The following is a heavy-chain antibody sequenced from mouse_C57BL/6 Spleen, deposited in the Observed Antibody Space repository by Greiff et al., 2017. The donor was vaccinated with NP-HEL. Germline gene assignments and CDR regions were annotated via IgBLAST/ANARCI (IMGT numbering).Heavy chain of an antibody. D-gene: IGHD2-4*01. V-gene: IGHV5-6*02. CDR3: ARIYYDYDKGWYFDV. CDR1: GFTFSSYG. Sequence: DVKLVESGGDLVKPGGSLKLSCAASGFTFSSYGMSWVRQTPDKRLEWVATISSGGSYTYYPDRVQGRFTISIDNAKNTLYLQMSRLKSEDTAMYYFARIYYDYDKGWYFDVWGTGTTVTVSS. J-gene: IGHJ1*03. CDR2: ISSGGSYT.